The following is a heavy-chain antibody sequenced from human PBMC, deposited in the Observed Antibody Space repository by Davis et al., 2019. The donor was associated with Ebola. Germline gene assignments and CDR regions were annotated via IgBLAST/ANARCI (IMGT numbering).Heavy chain of an antibody. CDR2: TYYTSKWYN. Sequence: HSQTLSLTCAISGDSVSGKSGAWNWIRQSPSRGLEWLGRTYYTSKWYNHYASSVKSRTTINPDTPKNQFHLQLNSVHPEDTVGYYCARGERTVTTPLAYWGQGALITVSS. CDR1: GDSVSGKSGA. D-gene: IGHD4-11*01. CDR3: ARGERTVTTPLAY. J-gene: IGHJ4*02. V-gene: IGHV6-1*01.